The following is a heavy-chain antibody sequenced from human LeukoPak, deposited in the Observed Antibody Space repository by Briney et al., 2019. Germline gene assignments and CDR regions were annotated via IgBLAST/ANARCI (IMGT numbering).Heavy chain of an antibody. CDR3: AKDKSDGWYPFDY. D-gene: IGHD6-19*01. V-gene: IGHV3-9*01. CDR1: GFTFDDYA. J-gene: IGHJ4*02. Sequence: PGGSLRLSCAVSGFTFDDYAMHWVRQAPGKGLEWVSGISWNSGSIGYADSVKGRFTISRDNAKNSLYLQMNSLRAEDTALYYCAKDKSDGWYPFDYWGQGTLVTVSS. CDR2: ISWNSGSI.